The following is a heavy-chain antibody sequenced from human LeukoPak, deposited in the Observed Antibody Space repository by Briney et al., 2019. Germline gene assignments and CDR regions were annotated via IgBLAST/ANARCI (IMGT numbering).Heavy chain of an antibody. CDR3: AKDSVPKQPQRNWFDP. CDR1: GFTFSSYW. V-gene: IGHV3-7*03. J-gene: IGHJ5*02. Sequence: GGSLRLSCAASGFTFSSYWMSWVRQAPGKGLEWVANIKQDGSEKYYVDSVKGRFTISRDNAKYSLFLQMNSLRAEDTAVYYCAKDSVPKQPQRNWFDPWGQGTLVTVSS. CDR2: IKQDGSEK. D-gene: IGHD5/OR15-5a*01.